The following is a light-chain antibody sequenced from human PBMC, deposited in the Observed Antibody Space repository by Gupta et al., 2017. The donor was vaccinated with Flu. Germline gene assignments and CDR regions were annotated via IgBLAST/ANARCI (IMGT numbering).Light chain of an antibody. V-gene: IGKV2-28*01. CDR1: QGRRHSNGYKY. CDR3: RQELQTPRT. CDR2: LDS. J-gene: IGKJ1*01. Sequence: VTPGEPASISCRASQGRRHSNGYKYVDWYLQKPGQAPQLLIFLDSKLAYGVPDRFSGSGPGTDFTLTISRGEAEDVGIYYCRQELQTPRTFGQGTKVEIK.